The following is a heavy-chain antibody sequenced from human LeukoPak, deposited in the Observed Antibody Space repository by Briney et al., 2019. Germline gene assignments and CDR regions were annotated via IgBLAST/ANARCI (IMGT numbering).Heavy chain of an antibody. CDR2: INPSSGGT. J-gene: IGHJ6*03. CDR3: ARSDYFYYMDV. Sequence: ALVKVSCKASGYNFTGYYIHWVRHAPGQGLEWVVWINPSSGGTNHAQSFQGRVTMTRDTSISTAYMVLSRLRSDDTALYYCARSDYFYYMDVWGKGTTVTVSS. V-gene: IGHV1-2*02. CDR1: GYNFTGYY.